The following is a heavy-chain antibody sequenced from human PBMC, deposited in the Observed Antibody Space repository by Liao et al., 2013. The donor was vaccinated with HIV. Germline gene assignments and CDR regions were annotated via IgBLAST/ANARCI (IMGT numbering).Heavy chain of an antibody. CDR2: INHSGST. CDR3: ARGPNPYYYGSGSYRRWFDP. CDR1: GGSFSGYY. J-gene: IGHJ5*02. V-gene: IGHV4-34*01. D-gene: IGHD3-10*01. Sequence: QVQLQQWGAGLLKPSETLSLTCAVYGGSFSGYYWSWIRQPPGKGLEWIGEINHSGSTNYNPSLKSRVTISVDTSKNQFSLKLSSVTAADTAVYYCARGPNPYYYGSGSYRRWFDPWGQGTLVTVSS.